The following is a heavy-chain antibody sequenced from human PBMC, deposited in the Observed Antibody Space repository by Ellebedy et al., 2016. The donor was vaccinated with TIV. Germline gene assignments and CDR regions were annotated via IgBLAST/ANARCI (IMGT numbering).Heavy chain of an antibody. D-gene: IGHD6-13*01. V-gene: IGHV4-38-2*02. CDR2: INHSGST. Sequence: SETLSLXXTVSGYSISSGYYWSWIRQPPGKGLEWIGEINHSGSTNYNPSLKSRVTISVDTSKNQFSLKLSSVTAADTAVYYCARGIARYYYYGMDVWGQGTTVTVSS. CDR3: ARGIARYYYYGMDV. J-gene: IGHJ6*02. CDR1: GYSISSGYY.